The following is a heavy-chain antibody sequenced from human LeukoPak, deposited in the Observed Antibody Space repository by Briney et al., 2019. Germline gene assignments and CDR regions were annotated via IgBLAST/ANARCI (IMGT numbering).Heavy chain of an antibody. CDR1: GFTFSSYS. D-gene: IGHD3-3*01. CDR2: ISSSSSYI. V-gene: IGHV3-21*01. J-gene: IGHJ3*02. CDR3: ARDYTILGVADAFDI. Sequence: GGSLRLSCAASGFTFSSYSMNWVRQAPGKGLEWVSSISSSSSYIYYADSVKGRFTISRDNAKNSLYLQMNSLRAEDTAVYYCARDYTILGVADAFDIWGQGTMVTVSS.